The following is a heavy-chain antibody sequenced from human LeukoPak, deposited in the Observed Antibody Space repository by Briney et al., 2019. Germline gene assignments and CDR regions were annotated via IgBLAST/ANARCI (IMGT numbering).Heavy chain of an antibody. J-gene: IGHJ4*02. CDR3: ARDGVGARDDNY. V-gene: IGHV4-34*01. CDR1: GGSFSGYY. CDR2: INHSGST. D-gene: IGHD1-26*01. Sequence: PSETLSLTCAVYGGSFSGYYWSWIRQPPGKGLEWIGEINHSGSTNYNPSLKSRVTISVDTSKNQFSLKLSSVTAADTAVYYCARDGVGARDDNYWGQGTLVTVSS.